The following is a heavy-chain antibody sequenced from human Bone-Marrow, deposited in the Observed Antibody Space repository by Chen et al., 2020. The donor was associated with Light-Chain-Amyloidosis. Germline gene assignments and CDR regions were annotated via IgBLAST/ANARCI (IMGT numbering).Heavy chain of an antibody. CDR3: AIDVGGRLDY. CDR1: GYAIRNGYY. J-gene: IGHJ4*01. V-gene: IGHV4-38-2*02. CDR2: FYHNPNS. D-gene: IGHD3-10*01. Sequence: QVQLQESGPGVVKPSETLSLTCSVSGYAIRNGYYWAWIRQAPGKGPQWIGNFYHNPNSYYNPSLKSGVIISLYTSENQFSLNLTSVSAADTAGYFCAIDVGGRLDYWGHGILVTVSS.